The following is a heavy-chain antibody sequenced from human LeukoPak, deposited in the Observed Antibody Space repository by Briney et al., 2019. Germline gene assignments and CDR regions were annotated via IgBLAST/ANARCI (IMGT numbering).Heavy chain of an antibody. CDR2: ISDGGSTT. CDR1: GSTFSSYW. J-gene: IGHJ4*02. V-gene: IGHV3-74*01. CDR3: SRSAYYDGSGNYYDY. Sequence: GGSLRLSCAASGSTFSSYWMHWVRQAPGKGLVWVSRISDGGSTTTYADSVKGRFTISRDNAKNTLYLQMNGLRAEDTAVYCCSRSAYYDGSGNYYDYWGQGTLVTVSS. D-gene: IGHD3-22*01.